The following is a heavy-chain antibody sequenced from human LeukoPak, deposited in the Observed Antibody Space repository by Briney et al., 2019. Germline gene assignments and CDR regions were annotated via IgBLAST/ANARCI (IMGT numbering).Heavy chain of an antibody. CDR2: ISGSGGST. V-gene: IGHV3-23*01. D-gene: IGHD1-26*01. CDR3: AREELLGAYYYYGMDV. Sequence: TGGSLRLSCVASGFTFSSYVMSWVRQAPGKGLEWVSGISGSGGSTYYADSVKGRFTISRDNSKNTLYVQMNSLRAEDTAVYYCAREELLGAYYYYGMDVWGQGTTVTVSS. J-gene: IGHJ6*02. CDR1: GFTFSSYV.